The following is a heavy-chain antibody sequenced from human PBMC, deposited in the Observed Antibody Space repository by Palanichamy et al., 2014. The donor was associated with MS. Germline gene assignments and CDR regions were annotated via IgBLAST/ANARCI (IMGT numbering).Heavy chain of an antibody. J-gene: IGHJ4*02. CDR2: ISASGGST. CDR1: GFTFSSYA. V-gene: IGHV3-23*01. CDR3: AKRSPFDY. Sequence: EVQLLEVWGGRWYSLGGPVRLSCAASGFTFSSYAMSWGPPGSREGGWEWVSTISASGGSTYYADSVKGRFTISRDNSKNTLYLRMNSLRADDTATYYCAKRSPFDYWGLGTLVTVSS.